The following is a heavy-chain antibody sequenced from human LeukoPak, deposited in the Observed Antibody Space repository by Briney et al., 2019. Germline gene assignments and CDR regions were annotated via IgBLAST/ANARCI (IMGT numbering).Heavy chain of an antibody. CDR1: GGSISSGGYY. CDR2: IYHSGST. Sequence: SETLSLTCTVSGGSISSGGYYWSWIRQPPGKGLEWIGYIYHSGSTYYNPSLKSRVTISVDRSKNQFSLKLSSVTAADTAVYYCANSAYYDILTGLTSDAFDIWGQGTMVTVSS. J-gene: IGHJ3*02. V-gene: IGHV4-30-2*01. CDR3: ANSAYYDILTGLTSDAFDI. D-gene: IGHD3-9*01.